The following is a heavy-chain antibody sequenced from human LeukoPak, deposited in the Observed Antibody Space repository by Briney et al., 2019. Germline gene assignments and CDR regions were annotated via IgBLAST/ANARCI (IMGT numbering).Heavy chain of an antibody. CDR3: ARSLSSRDLHRPFDY. CDR2: IYYSGST. V-gene: IGHV4-59*01. CDR1: GGSISSYY. Sequence: PSETLSLTCTVSGGSISSYYWSWIRQPPGKGLEWIGYIYYSGSTNYNPSLKSRVTISVDTSKNQFSLKLSSVTAADTAVYYCARSLSSRDLHRPFDYWGQGTLVTVSS. D-gene: IGHD2-2*01. J-gene: IGHJ4*02.